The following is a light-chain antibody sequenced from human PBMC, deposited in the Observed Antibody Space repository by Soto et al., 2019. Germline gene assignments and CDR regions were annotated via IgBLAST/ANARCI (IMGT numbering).Light chain of an antibody. J-gene: IGKJ4*02. CDR1: HNLDKW. CDR2: EAS. Sequence: DIQMTQSPSTLSASVGDRVTITCRASHNLDKWLAWYQQKPGKAPKLLIYEASSLQSGVPSMFSGRGSGTEFTLTITSLQPDDFATYYCQQYNTFHTCGGGTKVEIK. CDR3: QQYNTFHT. V-gene: IGKV1-5*03.